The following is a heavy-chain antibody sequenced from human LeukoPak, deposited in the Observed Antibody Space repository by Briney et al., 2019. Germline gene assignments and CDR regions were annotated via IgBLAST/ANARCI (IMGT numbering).Heavy chain of an antibody. CDR3: AKVSWSPGTDV. J-gene: IGHJ6*02. CDR1: GFSFSSFD. D-gene: IGHD1-1*01. CDR2: ISGSGGST. V-gene: IGHV3-23*01. Sequence: GGSLRLSCAASGFSFSSFDMSWVRQAPGEGLEWVPGISGSGGSTYYTDSVKGRFTISRDNSKNTLYLQMNSLRAEDTAVYYCAKVSWSPGTDVWGQGTTVTASS.